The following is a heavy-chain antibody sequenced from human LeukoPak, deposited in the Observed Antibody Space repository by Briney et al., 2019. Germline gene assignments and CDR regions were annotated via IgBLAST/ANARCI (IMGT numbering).Heavy chain of an antibody. Sequence: SVKVSCKASGYTFTSYGISWVRQAPGQGLEWMGWISAYNGNTNCAQKLQGRVTMTRDMSTSTVYMELSSLRSEDTAVYYCTRDLYCTNGVCYNLNNWFDPWGQGTLVTVSS. CDR3: TRDLYCTNGVCYNLNNWFDP. V-gene: IGHV1-18*01. CDR2: ISAYNGNT. CDR1: GYTFTSYG. J-gene: IGHJ5*02. D-gene: IGHD2-8*01.